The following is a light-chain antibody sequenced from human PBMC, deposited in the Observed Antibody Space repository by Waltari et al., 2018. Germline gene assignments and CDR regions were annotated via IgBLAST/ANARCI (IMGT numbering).Light chain of an antibody. J-gene: IGLJ3*02. CDR2: VNSDGSH. CDR1: SGHSTNV. Sequence: QLVLTQSPSASASLGASVKLTCPLSSGHSTNVIAWLQKRPEKGPRYLMKVNSDGSHNKGDEIPYRFSGSSSGAERYLTISSLQSEDEADYYCQTGGHGTWVFGGGTKLTVL. V-gene: IGLV4-69*01. CDR3: QTGGHGTWV.